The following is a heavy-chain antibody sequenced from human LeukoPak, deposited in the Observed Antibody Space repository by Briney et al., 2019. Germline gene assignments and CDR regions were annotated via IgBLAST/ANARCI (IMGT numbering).Heavy chain of an antibody. CDR1: GYSFTSYW. D-gene: IGHD3-22*01. CDR2: IYPGDSDT. J-gene: IGHJ4*02. CDR3: ARPKRDSSGYVYFDY. Sequence: GESLKISCKGSGYSFTSYWIGWVRQMPGKGLERMGIIYPGDSDTRYSPSFQGQVTISADKSISTAYLQWSSLKASDTAMYYCARPKRDSSGYVYFDYWGQGTLVTVSS. V-gene: IGHV5-51*01.